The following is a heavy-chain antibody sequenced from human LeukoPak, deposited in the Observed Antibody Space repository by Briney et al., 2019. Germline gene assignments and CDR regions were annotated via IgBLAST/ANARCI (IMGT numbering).Heavy chain of an antibody. D-gene: IGHD4-23*01. CDR3: ARDYGGNDAFDI. CDR2: IKQDGSEK. V-gene: IGHV3-7*01. Sequence: GGSLRLSCAASGFTFSSHWMSWVRQAPGKGLEWVANIKQDGSEKYYVDSVKGRFTISRDNAKNSLYLQMNSLRAEDTAVYYCARDYGGNDAFDIWGQGTMVTVSS. CDR1: GFTFSSHW. J-gene: IGHJ3*02.